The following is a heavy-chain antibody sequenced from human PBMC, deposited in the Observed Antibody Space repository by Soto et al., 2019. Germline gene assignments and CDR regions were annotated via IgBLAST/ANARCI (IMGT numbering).Heavy chain of an antibody. J-gene: IGHJ6*03. V-gene: IGHV3-11*01. CDR3: ARVSGYDYYYYMDV. CDR2: ISSSGGTI. D-gene: IGHD3-9*01. Sequence: GGSLRLSCAASGFTLSDYYMSWIRQAPGKGLEWVSYISSSGGTIYYADSAKGRFTISRDNAKNSLYLQMNSLRAEDTAVYYCARVSGYDYYYYMDVWGKGTTVTVSS. CDR1: GFTLSDYY.